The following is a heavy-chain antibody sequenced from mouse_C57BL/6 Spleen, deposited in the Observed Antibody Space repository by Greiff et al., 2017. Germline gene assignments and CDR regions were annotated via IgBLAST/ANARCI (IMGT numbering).Heavy chain of an antibody. D-gene: IGHD2-4*01. V-gene: IGHV5-6*02. CDR2: ISSGGSYT. Sequence: DVKLVESGGDLVKPGGSLKLSCAASGFTFSSYGMSWVRQTPDKRLEWVATISSGGSYTYYPDSVKGRFTISRDNAKNTLYLQMSSLKSEDTAMYYCARQGITSYAMDCWGQGTSVTVSS. CDR1: GFTFSSYG. J-gene: IGHJ4*01. CDR3: ARQGITSYAMDC.